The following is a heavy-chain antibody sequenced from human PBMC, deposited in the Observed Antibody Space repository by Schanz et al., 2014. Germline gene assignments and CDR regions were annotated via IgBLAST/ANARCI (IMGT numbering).Heavy chain of an antibody. J-gene: IGHJ4*02. V-gene: IGHV3-48*04. Sequence: PGGSLRLSCAASGITFSSHSFNWVRQAPGRGLEWVSYIGNGGVTIYYADSAKGRFTISRDNSNNSLYLQMNSLRAADTAVYYCARIGGSVFDYWAQGTLVTVSS. D-gene: IGHD3-10*01. CDR2: IGNGGVTI. CDR1: GITFSSHS. CDR3: ARIGGSVFDY.